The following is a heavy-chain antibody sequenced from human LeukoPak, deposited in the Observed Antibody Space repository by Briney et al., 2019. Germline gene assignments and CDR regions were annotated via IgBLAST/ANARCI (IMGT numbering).Heavy chain of an antibody. CDR3: ARELASGD. V-gene: IGHV3-30*03. CDR1: GFTFTTYG. Sequence: GGSLRLSCAASGFTFTTYGLHWVRQAPGKGLERVAAIASYGGSEYYADSVKGRFTISRENSKNTLYLQMNSLRAEVTAVYYCARELASGDWGQGTVVTVSS. D-gene: IGHD6-13*01. CDR2: IASYGGSE. J-gene: IGHJ4*02.